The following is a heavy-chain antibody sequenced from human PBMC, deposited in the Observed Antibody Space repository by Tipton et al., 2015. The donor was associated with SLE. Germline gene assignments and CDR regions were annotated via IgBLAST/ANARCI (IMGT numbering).Heavy chain of an antibody. V-gene: IGHV4-59*01. Sequence: TLSLTCTVSGGSISTYYWSWIRQPPGKGLEWIGYISYSGSTNYSPSLKSRVTISLDTSKTQFSLKLRSVTAADTAVYYCARGITFGGVIVSFDYWGQGTLVSVSS. CDR1: GGSISTYY. D-gene: IGHD3-16*02. CDR3: ARGITFGGVIVSFDY. J-gene: IGHJ4*02. CDR2: ISYSGST.